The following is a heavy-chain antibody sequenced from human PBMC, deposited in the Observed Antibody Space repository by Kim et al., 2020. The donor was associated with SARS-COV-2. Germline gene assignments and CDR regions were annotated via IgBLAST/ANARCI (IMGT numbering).Heavy chain of an antibody. J-gene: IGHJ4*02. CDR3: ARQGYYYDSSGRLTKFDY. Sequence: GGSLRLSCAASGFTFSSYWMSWVRQAPGKGLEWVANIKQDGSEKYYVDSVKGRFTISRDNAKNSLYLQMNSLRAEDTAVYYCARQGYYYDSSGRLTKFDYWGQGTLVTVSS. D-gene: IGHD3-22*01. V-gene: IGHV3-7*01. CDR1: GFTFSSYW. CDR2: IKQDGSEK.